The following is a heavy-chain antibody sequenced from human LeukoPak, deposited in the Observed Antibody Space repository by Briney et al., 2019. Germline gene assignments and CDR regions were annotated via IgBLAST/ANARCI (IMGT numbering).Heavy chain of an antibody. J-gene: IGHJ4*02. CDR3: ARYSGSYSGFDY. CDR1: GGSISRYY. D-gene: IGHD1-26*01. Sequence: PSETLSLTCTVSGGSISRYYWSWIRQPPGKGLEWIGYIYYSGSINYNPSLKSRVTISVDTSKNQFSLKLRSVTAADTAVYYCARYSGSYSGFDYWGQGTLVTVSS. CDR2: IYYSGSI. V-gene: IGHV4-59*08.